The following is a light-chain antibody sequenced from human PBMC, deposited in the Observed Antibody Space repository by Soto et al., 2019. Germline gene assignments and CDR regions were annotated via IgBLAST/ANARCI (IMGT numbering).Light chain of an antibody. J-gene: IGKJ5*01. CDR3: QQYYSTPYT. CDR1: PSVLSSSNNKNY. CDR2: WAS. Sequence: DFVMTQTPDSLAVSLGERATINCKSSPSVLSSSNNKNYLAWYQQKPGQPPKLLIYWASTRDSGVPDRFSGSGSGTDFTLTTSSLQAEDVAVYYCQQYYSTPYTFGQGTRLEIK. V-gene: IGKV4-1*01.